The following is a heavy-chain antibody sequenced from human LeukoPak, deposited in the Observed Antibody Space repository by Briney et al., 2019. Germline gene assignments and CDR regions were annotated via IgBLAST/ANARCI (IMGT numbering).Heavy chain of an antibody. CDR2: ISYDGSNE. D-gene: IGHD6-19*01. CDR1: GFTFSNYP. V-gene: IGHV3-30-3*01. CDR3: ARDRLERVVAGTVDC. Sequence: PGRSLRLSCAASGFTFSNYPMHWVRQAPGKRLEWVAVISYDGSNEYYADSVKGRFTISRDNSKNTLYVQMNSLGAEDTAVYHCARDRLERVVAGTVDCWGQGTLVTVSS. J-gene: IGHJ4*02.